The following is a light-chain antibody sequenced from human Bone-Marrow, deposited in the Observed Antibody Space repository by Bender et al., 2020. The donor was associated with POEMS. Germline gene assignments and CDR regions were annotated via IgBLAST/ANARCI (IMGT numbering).Light chain of an antibody. CDR2: SSH. CDR3: AVWDDSLNGWV. J-gene: IGLJ3*02. V-gene: IGLV1-44*01. Sequence: QSVLTQPPSASGPPGQRVTISSSGGSSTIGLHPLNWSQPLPGPAPKLLIYSSHRRPSEFPDRFSGSRSGTSASLAISGLQSEDEADYYCAVWDDSLNGWVFGGGTKLTVL. CDR1: SSTIGLHP.